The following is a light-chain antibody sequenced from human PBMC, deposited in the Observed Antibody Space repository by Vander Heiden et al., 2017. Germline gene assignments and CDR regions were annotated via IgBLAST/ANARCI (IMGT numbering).Light chain of an antibody. Sequence: QSVLTQPPSVSGAPGLRGSISCSGSSSNIGPGYAVHWYQQLPGTAPKLLIYGHTNRPSGVPDRFSGSKSGTSASLAITGLQAEDEADYYCQSYDTSLSAYVFGTGTKVTVL. CDR1: SSNIGPGYA. V-gene: IGLV1-40*01. J-gene: IGLJ1*01. CDR2: GHT. CDR3: QSYDTSLSAYV.